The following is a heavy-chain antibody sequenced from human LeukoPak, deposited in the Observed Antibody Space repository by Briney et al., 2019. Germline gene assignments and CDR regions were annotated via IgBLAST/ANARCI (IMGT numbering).Heavy chain of an antibody. CDR2: IIPIFGTA. CDR1: GGTFSSYA. CDR3: ARDYNYGSGSYYEENWFDP. D-gene: IGHD3-10*01. Sequence: ASVKVSCKASGGTFSSYAISWVRRAPGQGLEWMGGIIPIFGTANYAQKFQGRVTITADKSTSTAYMELSSLRSEDTAVYYCARDYNYGSGSYYEENWFDPWGQGTLVTVSS. J-gene: IGHJ5*02. V-gene: IGHV1-69*06.